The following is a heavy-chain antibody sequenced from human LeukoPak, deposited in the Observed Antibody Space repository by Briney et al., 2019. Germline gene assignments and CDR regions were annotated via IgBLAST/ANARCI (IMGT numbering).Heavy chain of an antibody. Sequence: SGGSLRLSCGASGLIFSANALSWVRQAPGKGLEWVSTIYAGGSNTNYADSVKGRFTISRDNSKNTLYLQMNSLRAEDTAVYYCVRYYSYYMDIWGKGTTVTVSS. V-gene: IGHV3-23*01. CDR2: IYAGGSNT. CDR1: GLIFSANA. J-gene: IGHJ6*03. CDR3: VRYYSYYMDI.